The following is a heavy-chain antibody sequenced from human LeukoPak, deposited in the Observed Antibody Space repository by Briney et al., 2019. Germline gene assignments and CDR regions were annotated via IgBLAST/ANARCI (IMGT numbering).Heavy chain of an antibody. V-gene: IGHV1-69*05. CDR2: IIPIFGTA. D-gene: IGHD6-19*01. Sequence: SVKVSCKASGGTFSSYAISWVRQAPGQGLEWMGGIIPIFGTANYAQKFQGRVTITTDESTSTAYMELRSLRSDDTAVYYCARDGLRYSSGFDYWGQGTLVTVSS. CDR3: ARDGLRYSSGFDY. J-gene: IGHJ4*02. CDR1: GGTFSSYA.